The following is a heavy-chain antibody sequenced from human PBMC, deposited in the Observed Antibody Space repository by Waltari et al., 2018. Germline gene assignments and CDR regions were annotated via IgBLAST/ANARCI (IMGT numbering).Heavy chain of an antibody. V-gene: IGHV4-39*01. D-gene: IGHD6-13*01. Sequence: QLQLQESGPGLVKPSEPLSLTCTVSGGSISSSSYYWGWIRQPPGKGLEWIGSIYYSGSTYYNPSLKSRVTISVDTSKNQFSLKLSSVTAADTAVYYCARHIGGIAAAGNAFDIWGQGTMVTVSS. CDR1: GGSISSSSYY. J-gene: IGHJ3*02. CDR2: IYYSGST. CDR3: ARHIGGIAAAGNAFDI.